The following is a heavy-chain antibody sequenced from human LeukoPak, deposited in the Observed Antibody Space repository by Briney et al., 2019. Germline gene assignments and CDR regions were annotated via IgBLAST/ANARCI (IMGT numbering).Heavy chain of an antibody. CDR3: AKDQRYYDSSGPPDY. CDR2: ISGSGGST. D-gene: IGHD3-22*01. V-gene: IGHV3-23*01. J-gene: IGHJ4*02. CDR1: GFTFSSYA. Sequence: GGSLRLSCAASGFTFSSYAMSWVRQAPGKGLEWVSAISGSGGSTYYADSVKGRFSISRDNSKNTLYLQMNSLRAEDTAVYYCAKDQRYYDSSGPPDYWGQGTLVTVSS.